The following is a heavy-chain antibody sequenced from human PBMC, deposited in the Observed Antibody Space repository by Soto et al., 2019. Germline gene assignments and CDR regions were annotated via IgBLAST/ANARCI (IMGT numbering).Heavy chain of an antibody. Sequence: GGSLRLSCAASGFTFSSYSMNWVRQAPGKGLEWVSYISISSSTIYYADSVKGRFTISRDNSKNTLYLQMNSLRAEDTAVYYCAKGPAIVLVPAAMNYYYGMDVWGQGTTVTVSS. CDR3: AKGPAIVLVPAAMNYYYGMDV. J-gene: IGHJ6*02. CDR2: ISISSSTI. CDR1: GFTFSSYS. V-gene: IGHV3-48*01. D-gene: IGHD2-2*01.